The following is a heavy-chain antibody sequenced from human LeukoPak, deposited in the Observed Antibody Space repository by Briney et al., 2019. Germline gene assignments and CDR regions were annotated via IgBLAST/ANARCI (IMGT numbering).Heavy chain of an antibody. Sequence: GGSLRLSCAASGFTFSSYGMHWVRQAPGKGLEWVAIIWYDGSNKYYADSVKGRFTISRDNSKNTLYLQMNSLRADDTAVYYCARVGQGGYNSDYWGQGTLVTVPS. CDR1: GFTFSSYG. D-gene: IGHD5-24*01. V-gene: IGHV3-33*01. CDR2: IWYDGSNK. J-gene: IGHJ4*02. CDR3: ARVGQGGYNSDY.